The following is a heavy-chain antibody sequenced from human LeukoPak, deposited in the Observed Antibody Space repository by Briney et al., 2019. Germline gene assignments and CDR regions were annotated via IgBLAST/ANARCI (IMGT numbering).Heavy chain of an antibody. CDR3: ARRKPTSGAQYWFDP. CDR2: MNPNSGNT. D-gene: IGHD3-10*01. V-gene: IGHV1-8*01. J-gene: IGHJ5*02. Sequence: GASVKVSCKASGYTFTSYDYNWVRQAHGQGLEWMGWMNPNSGNTGYAQEFQGRVTMTRDTSISTAYMELSSLTAEDTAVYYCARRKPTSGAQYWFDPWGQGTLVTVSS. CDR1: GYTFTSYD.